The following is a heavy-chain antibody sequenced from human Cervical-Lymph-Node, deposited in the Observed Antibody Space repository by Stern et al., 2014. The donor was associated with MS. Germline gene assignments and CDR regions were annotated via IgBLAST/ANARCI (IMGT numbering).Heavy chain of an antibody. J-gene: IGHJ6*02. V-gene: IGHV4-4*02. CDR1: GGSISSSNW. CDR3: ARDLRVVPAAHYYYYGMDV. Sequence: QVQLQESGPGLVKPSGTLSLTCAVSGGSISSSNWWSWVRQPPGKGLEWIGEIYHSGSTNYNPSLKSRVTISVDKSKNQFSLKLSSVTAADTAVYYCARDLRVVPAAHYYYYGMDVWGQGTTVTVSS. D-gene: IGHD2-2*01. CDR2: IYHSGST.